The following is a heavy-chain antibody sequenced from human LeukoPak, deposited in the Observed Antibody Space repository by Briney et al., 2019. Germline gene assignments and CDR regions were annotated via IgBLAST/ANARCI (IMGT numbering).Heavy chain of an antibody. CDR1: GFPFSSYA. CDR3: ARTYCIGSSCPGVFEY. Sequence: GGSLRLSCAASGFPFSSYAMSWVRQAPGKGLEWVSVISDSGGRTYSAASVKGRFTISRDNPKDTLYLQMNSLRAEDTAVYYCARTYCIGSSCPGVFEYWGQGTLVTVSS. V-gene: IGHV3-23*01. D-gene: IGHD2-15*01. CDR2: ISDSGGRT. J-gene: IGHJ4*02.